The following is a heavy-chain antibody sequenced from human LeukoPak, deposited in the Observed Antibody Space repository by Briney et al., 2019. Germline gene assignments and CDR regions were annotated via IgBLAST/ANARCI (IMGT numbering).Heavy chain of an antibody. CDR2: IKQGGSEK. Sequence: GGSLRLSCAASGFTFSSYWMSWVHQAPGKGLEWVANIKQGGSEKYYVDSVKGRFTISRDNAKNSLYLQMNSLRAEDTAVYYCARVRHYDILNGYYIGLFDYWGQGTLVTVSS. V-gene: IGHV3-7*01. CDR1: GFTFSSYW. CDR3: ARVRHYDILNGYYIGLFDY. J-gene: IGHJ4*02. D-gene: IGHD3-9*01.